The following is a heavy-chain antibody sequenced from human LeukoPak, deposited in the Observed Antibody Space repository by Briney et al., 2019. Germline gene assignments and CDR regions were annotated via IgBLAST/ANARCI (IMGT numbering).Heavy chain of an antibody. CDR1: GYTFTGYY. V-gene: IGHV1-2*02. Sequence: ASVKVSCKASGYTFTGYYMHWVRQAPGQGLEWMGWINLNSGGTNYAQKFQGRVTMTRDTSISTAYMELSRLRSDDTAVYYCARAPGVLWFGEPTYYGMDVWGQGTTVTVSS. J-gene: IGHJ6*02. CDR2: INLNSGGT. CDR3: ARAPGVLWFGEPTYYGMDV. D-gene: IGHD3-10*01.